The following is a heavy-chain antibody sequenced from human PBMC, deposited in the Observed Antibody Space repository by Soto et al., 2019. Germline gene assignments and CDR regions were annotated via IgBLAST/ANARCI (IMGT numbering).Heavy chain of an antibody. Sequence: QVQLQESGPGLVKPSGTLSLTCAVSGGSISSSNWWSWVRQPPGKGLEWIGEIYHSGSTNYNPSLKSRFTISADKSKNQCSLTLSSVTAADTAVYYCARAAMGGSSWPFDYWGQGTLVTVSS. CDR1: GGSISSSNW. D-gene: IGHD6-13*01. V-gene: IGHV4-4*02. CDR3: ARAAMGGSSWPFDY. CDR2: IYHSGST. J-gene: IGHJ4*02.